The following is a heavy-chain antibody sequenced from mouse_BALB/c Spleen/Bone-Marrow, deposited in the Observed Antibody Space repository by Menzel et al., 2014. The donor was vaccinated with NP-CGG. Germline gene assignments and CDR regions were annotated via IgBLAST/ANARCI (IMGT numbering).Heavy chain of an antibody. CDR2: IHYSGST. V-gene: IGHV3-1*02. CDR3: VRETTVVAHFDY. Sequence: EVMLVESGPDLVKPSQSLSLTCTVAGYSITSGYGWHWIRQFPGNKLEWMGYIHYSGSTNYNPSLQSRISITRDTSKNQFFLQLNSVTTEDTATYYCVRETTVVAHFDYWGQGTTLTVSS. D-gene: IGHD1-1*01. J-gene: IGHJ2*01. CDR1: GYSITSGYG.